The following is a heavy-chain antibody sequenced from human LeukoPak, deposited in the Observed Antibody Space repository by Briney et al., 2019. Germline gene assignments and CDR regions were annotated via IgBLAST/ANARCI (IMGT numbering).Heavy chain of an antibody. Sequence: GASVKVSCKASGYTFTSYAMNWVRQAPGQGLEWMGWITTNTGNPTYAQGFTGRFVFSLDTSVSTAYLQISSLKAEDTAVYYCARVDYGDYVGEYLQHWGQGTLVTVSP. D-gene: IGHD4-17*01. J-gene: IGHJ1*01. V-gene: IGHV7-4-1*02. CDR1: GYTFTSYA. CDR3: ARVDYGDYVGEYLQH. CDR2: ITTNTGNP.